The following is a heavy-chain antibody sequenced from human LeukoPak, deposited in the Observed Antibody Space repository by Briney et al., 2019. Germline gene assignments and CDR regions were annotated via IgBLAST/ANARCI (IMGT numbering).Heavy chain of an antibody. CDR1: GFTFSSYV. J-gene: IGHJ4*02. V-gene: IGHV3-23*01. CDR3: AKDGSSSWSPLNFDY. CDR2: ISGSGSST. D-gene: IGHD6-13*01. Sequence: GGSLRLSCAASGFTFSSYVMRWVRQAPGKGLEWVSSISGSGSSTYYADSVQGRFTVSRDNSKNTLYLQMNSLRAEDTAVYYCAKDGSSSWSPLNFDYWGRGTLVTVSS.